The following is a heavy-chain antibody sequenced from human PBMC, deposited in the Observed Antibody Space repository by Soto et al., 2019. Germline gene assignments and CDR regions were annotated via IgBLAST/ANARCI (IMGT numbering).Heavy chain of an antibody. CDR1: GGSISGYY. V-gene: IGHV4-59*01. Sequence: PSETLSLTCTVSGGSISGYYWSWIRQPPGKGLEWIGYIYYSGSTNYNPSLKSRVTISVDTSKNQFSLKLSSVTAADTAVYYCARVKPRSLLWFGEYDSDAFDIWGQGTMVTVSS. D-gene: IGHD3-10*01. CDR2: IYYSGST. J-gene: IGHJ3*02. CDR3: ARVKPRSLLWFGEYDSDAFDI.